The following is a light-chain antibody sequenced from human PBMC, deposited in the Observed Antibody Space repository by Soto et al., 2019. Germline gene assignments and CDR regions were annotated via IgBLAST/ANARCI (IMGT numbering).Light chain of an antibody. Sequence: DIQMTQSPSTLSASVGDRVTITCRASQSISSWLAWYQQKPGKAPKLLIYDASSLESGVPSRFSGSGSGTEFTLTISSLQPDDCAAYYCQQYNSYPRTFGQGTQVEIK. J-gene: IGKJ1*01. CDR2: DAS. V-gene: IGKV1-5*01. CDR3: QQYNSYPRT. CDR1: QSISSW.